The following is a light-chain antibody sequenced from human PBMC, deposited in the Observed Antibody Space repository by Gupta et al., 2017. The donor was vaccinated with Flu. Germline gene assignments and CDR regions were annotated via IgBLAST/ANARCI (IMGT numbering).Light chain of an antibody. V-gene: IGKV4-1*01. Sequence: LGGWSTINCNASPSCCHSYNIKNFLVWYQQNPGQPPKLLIYWASTRECGVPYRFSGRGSGTDFTLPISSRQAEDVAVYYCQQHLSTPRSFGQGTKVEIK. CDR3: QQHLSTPRS. J-gene: IGKJ1*01. CDR1: PSCCHSYNIKNF. CDR2: WAS.